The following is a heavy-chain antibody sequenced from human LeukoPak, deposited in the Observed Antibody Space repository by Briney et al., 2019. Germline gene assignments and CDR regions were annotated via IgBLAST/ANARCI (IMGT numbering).Heavy chain of an antibody. CDR3: ARGEGYYFDH. Sequence: PGGSLRLSCAASEFTFSSYTMNWVRQAPGKGLEWVSSISGSSSYIYYADSVKGRFTISRDNAKNSLYLQMNSLRAEDTAVYYCARGEGYYFDHWGQGTLVTVSS. CDR1: EFTFSSYT. CDR2: ISGSSSYI. J-gene: IGHJ4*02. V-gene: IGHV3-21*01.